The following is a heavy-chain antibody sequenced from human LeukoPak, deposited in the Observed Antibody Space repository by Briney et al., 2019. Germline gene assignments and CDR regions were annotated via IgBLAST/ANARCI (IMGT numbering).Heavy chain of an antibody. CDR3: ARAHWPHTVDY. CDR2: INPNSGGT. V-gene: IGHV1-2*02. D-gene: IGHD4-17*01. Sequence: RRASVKVSCKASGYTFTGYYMHWVRQAPGQGLEWMGWINPNSGGTNYAQKFQGRVTMTRDTSISTAYMELSRLRSDGTAVYYCARAHWPHTVDYWGQGTLVTVSS. J-gene: IGHJ4*02. CDR1: GYTFTGYY.